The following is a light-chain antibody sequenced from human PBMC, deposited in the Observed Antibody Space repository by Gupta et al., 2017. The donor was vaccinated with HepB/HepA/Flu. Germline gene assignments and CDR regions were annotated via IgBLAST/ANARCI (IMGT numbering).Light chain of an antibody. Sequence: QSALTQPRSVSESPGQSVTISCTGTSSDVGAYNSVSWYQQHPGKAPKLMIYDVTKRPSGVPDRFSGSKSGNTASLTISGLQADDKGDYYCCSFTGSNTLDVVFGGGTKLTVL. CDR2: DVT. CDR1: SSDVGAYNS. J-gene: IGLJ2*01. CDR3: CSFTGSNTLDVV. V-gene: IGLV2-11*01.